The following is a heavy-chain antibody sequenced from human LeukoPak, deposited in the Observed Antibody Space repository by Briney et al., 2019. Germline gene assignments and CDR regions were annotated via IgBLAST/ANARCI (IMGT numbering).Heavy chain of an antibody. CDR2: INHSGST. CDR1: GGSFSGCY. Sequence: PSETLSLTCAVYGGSFSGCYWSWIRQPPGKGLEWIGEINHSGSTNYNPSLKSRVTISVDTSKNQFSLKLSSVTAADTAVYYCARGRSPRSHYYYYGMDVWGQGTTVTVSS. V-gene: IGHV4-34*01. J-gene: IGHJ6*02. CDR3: ARGRSPRSHYYYYGMDV.